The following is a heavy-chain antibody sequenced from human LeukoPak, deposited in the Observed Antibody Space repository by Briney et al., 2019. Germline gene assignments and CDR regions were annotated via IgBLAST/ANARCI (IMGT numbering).Heavy chain of an antibody. J-gene: IGHJ4*02. V-gene: IGHV4-34*01. CDR2: IYHSGST. D-gene: IGHD3-10*01. CDR1: GGSLRGYY. Sequence: PSETLSLTCAVYGGSLRGYYWSWIRQPPGKGLEWIGEIYHSGSTNYSPSLKSRVAISLDTSKNHFSLNLSSVTAADTAVYYCARFLWSDNMWGQGTLVTVSS. CDR3: ARFLWSDNM.